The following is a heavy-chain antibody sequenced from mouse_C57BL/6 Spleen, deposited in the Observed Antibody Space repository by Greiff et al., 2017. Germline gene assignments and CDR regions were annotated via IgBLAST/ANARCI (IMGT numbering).Heavy chain of an antibody. Sequence: VQLQQPGAELVKPGASVKLSCKASGYTFTSYWMHWVKQRPGQGLEWIGMIHPNSGSTNYNEKFKSKATLTVDKSSSTAYMQLSSLTSEDSAVYYCARWGLGRLENYWGQGTTLTVSS. CDR1: GYTFTSYW. CDR3: ARWGLGRLENY. CDR2: IHPNSGST. V-gene: IGHV1-64*01. J-gene: IGHJ2*01. D-gene: IGHD4-1*01.